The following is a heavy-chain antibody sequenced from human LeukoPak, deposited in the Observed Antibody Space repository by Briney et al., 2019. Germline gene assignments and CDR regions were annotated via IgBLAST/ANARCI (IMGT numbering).Heavy chain of an antibody. CDR2: IKSKTDGGTT. V-gene: IGHV3-15*01. D-gene: IGHD4-23*01. CDR1: GLTFRNAW. CDR3: ARDLYYGGNYDY. J-gene: IGHJ4*02. Sequence: GGSLRLSCAASGLTFRNAWMSWVRQAPGKGLEWVGRIKSKTDGGTTDYAAPVKGRFTISRDDSKNTLFLQMNSLKTEDTAVYYCARDLYYGGNYDYWGQGTLVTVSS.